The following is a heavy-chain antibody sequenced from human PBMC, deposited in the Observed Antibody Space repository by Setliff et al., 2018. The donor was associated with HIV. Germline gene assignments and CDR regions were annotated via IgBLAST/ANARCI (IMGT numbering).Heavy chain of an antibody. V-gene: IGHV1-3*01. CDR1: GYTFTSFA. J-gene: IGHJ4*02. Sequence: ASVKVSCKASGYTFTSFAMHWVRQAPGQRLEWMGWINAGNGNTKYSQKFQGRVTITRDISASTAYMELSSLRSEDTAVYYCARAQGYCGGECYYHFDYWGQGTLVTVSS. D-gene: IGHD2-21*01. CDR2: INAGNGNT. CDR3: ARAQGYCGGECYYHFDY.